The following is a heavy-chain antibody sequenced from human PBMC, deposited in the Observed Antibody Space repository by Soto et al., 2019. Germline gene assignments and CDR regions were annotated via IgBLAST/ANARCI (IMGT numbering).Heavy chain of an antibody. V-gene: IGHV3-9*01. Sequence: EVQLVESGGDLVQPGGSLRLSCAASGFSFGDHAMHWVRQVPGRGLEWVSGISWDSGTLDYGDSVKGRFTISRDNAKNSLYLQMNSLRPEDTALYFCAKDTGCVWSVSRGGSYAYYGMAVWSQGTTVTVSS. CDR2: ISWDSGTL. CDR3: AKDTGCVWSVSRGGSYAYYGMAV. J-gene: IGHJ6*02. D-gene: IGHD3-3*01. CDR1: GFSFGDHA.